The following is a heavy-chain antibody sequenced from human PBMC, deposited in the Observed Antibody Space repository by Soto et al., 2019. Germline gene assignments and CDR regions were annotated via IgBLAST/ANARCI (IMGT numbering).Heavy chain of an antibody. CDR3: ARVGVGLAAPRVWPY. V-gene: IGHV1-18*01. CDR1: GYTFTSYG. D-gene: IGHD6-13*01. J-gene: IGHJ4*02. Sequence: GASVKVSCKASGYTFTSYGITCVRQAPGQGLEWMAWINPYNGNTKYAEKFLGRVTVTTDTSTATAYMEVRSLTSDDTAVFYCARVGVGLAAPRVWPYWGQGTPVTAPQ. CDR2: INPYNGNT.